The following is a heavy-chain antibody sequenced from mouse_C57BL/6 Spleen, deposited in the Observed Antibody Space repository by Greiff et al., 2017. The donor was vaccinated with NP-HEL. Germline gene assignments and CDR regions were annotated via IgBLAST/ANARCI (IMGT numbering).Heavy chain of an antibody. Sequence: EVKLVESGGGLVQPGGSLSLSCAASGFTFTDYYMSWVRQTPGKALEWLGFIRNKANGYTTEYSASVKGRFTISRDNSQSILYLQMNALRAEDSATYYCARYPPGNYFDYWGQGTTLTVSS. CDR3: ARYPPGNYFDY. CDR2: IRNKANGYTT. J-gene: IGHJ2*01. D-gene: IGHD4-1*01. V-gene: IGHV7-3*01. CDR1: GFTFTDYY.